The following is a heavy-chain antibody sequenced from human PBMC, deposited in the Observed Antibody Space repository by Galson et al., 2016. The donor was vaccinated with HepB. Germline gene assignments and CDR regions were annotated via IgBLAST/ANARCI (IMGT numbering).Heavy chain of an antibody. V-gene: IGHV4-39*01. CDR1: GGSVNSTTSY. Sequence: SETLSLTCTVSGGSVNSTTSYWGWIRQPPGKGLEWIGSMYYSGSTFYNPSLILRVTISVDTSKNQFSLEVTSVTAEDTAVYYCARHPYYDDTGYYLSNNWFDPWGQGTTVIVST. CDR2: MYYSGST. CDR3: ARHPYYDDTGYYLSNNWFDP. D-gene: IGHD3-22*01. J-gene: IGHJ5*01.